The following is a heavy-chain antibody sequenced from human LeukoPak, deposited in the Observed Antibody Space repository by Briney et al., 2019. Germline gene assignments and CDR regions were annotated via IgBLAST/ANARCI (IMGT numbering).Heavy chain of an antibody. CDR2: AGWAGGTT. Sequence: GGSLRLSRETSGFNFDRYTIHWVRQAPGKGLEWVSLAGWAGGTTFYSDSVRGRFTISRDSGRKSVYLQMNSLTTDDTAFYFCAKELDTMFFDYWGQGALVTVSS. CDR1: GFNFDRYT. J-gene: IGHJ4*02. CDR3: AKELDTMFFDY. D-gene: IGHD3-10*02. V-gene: IGHV3-43*01.